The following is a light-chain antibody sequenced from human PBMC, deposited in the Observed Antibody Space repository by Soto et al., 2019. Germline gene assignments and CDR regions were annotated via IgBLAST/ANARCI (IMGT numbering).Light chain of an antibody. V-gene: IGLV2-14*01. CDR2: DVS. J-gene: IGLJ2*01. Sequence: QSALTQPASVSGSPGQSITISCTGTNSDVGGYNYVSWYQQRPGKAPRLLIYDVSNRPSGVSDRFSGSKSGNTASLSISGLRAEDEAHYYCNSYTTYNTQWLFGGGTKLTVL. CDR1: NSDVGGYNY. CDR3: NSYTTYNTQWL.